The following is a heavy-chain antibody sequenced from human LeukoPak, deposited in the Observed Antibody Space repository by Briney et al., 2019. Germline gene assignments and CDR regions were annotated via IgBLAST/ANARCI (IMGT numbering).Heavy chain of an antibody. CDR3: ARHSTWSGPGP. J-gene: IGHJ5*02. D-gene: IGHD3-3*01. CDR2: IYHSGST. Sequence: SETLSLTCAVSGYSISSGYYWGWIRHPPGKGLEWIGSIYHSGSTYYNPSLKSRVTISVDTSKNQFSLKLSSVTAADTAVYYCARHSTWSGPGPWGQGTLVTVSS. CDR1: GYSISSGYY. V-gene: IGHV4-38-2*01.